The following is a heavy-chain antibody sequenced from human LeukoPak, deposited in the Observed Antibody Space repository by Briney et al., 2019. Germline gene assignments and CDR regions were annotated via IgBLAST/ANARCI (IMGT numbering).Heavy chain of an antibody. CDR1: GFTFSSYA. Sequence: GGSLRLSCAASGFTFSSYAMSWVRQAPGKGLEWVSAISGSGGSTYYADSVKGRFTISRDNSKNTLYLQMNSLRAEDTALYYCAKSRSSSWYEVFGDAFDIWGQGTMVTVSS. V-gene: IGHV3-23*01. CDR3: AKSRSSSWYEVFGDAFDI. J-gene: IGHJ3*02. D-gene: IGHD6-13*01. CDR2: ISGSGGST.